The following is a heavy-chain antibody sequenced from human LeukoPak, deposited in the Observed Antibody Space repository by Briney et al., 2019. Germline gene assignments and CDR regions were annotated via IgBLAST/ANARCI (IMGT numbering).Heavy chain of an antibody. Sequence: GGSLRLSCAGSGLTVSSNYMSWVRQAPGKGLEWVSVIYSGGSTYYADSVKGRFTISRDNSKNTLYLQMNSLRAEDTAVYYCARDAGAGGSYYRRYYYFDYWGQGTLVTVSS. CDR1: GLTVSSNY. D-gene: IGHD1-26*01. V-gene: IGHV3-66*01. CDR2: IYSGGST. CDR3: ARDAGAGGSYYRRYYYFDY. J-gene: IGHJ4*02.